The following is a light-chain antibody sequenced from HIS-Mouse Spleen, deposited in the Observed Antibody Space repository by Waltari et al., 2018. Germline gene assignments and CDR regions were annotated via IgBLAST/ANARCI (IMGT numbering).Light chain of an antibody. CDR2: EDS. J-gene: IGLJ2*01. Sequence: SYELTQPPSVSVSPGHTARITCPGAAFPKKYPYLYQQKSGQAPVLVIDEDSKRPSGIPERFSGSSSGTMATLTISGAQVEDEADYYCYSTDSSGNHRVFGGGTKLTVL. V-gene: IGLV3-10*01. CDR1: AFPKKY. CDR3: YSTDSSGNHRV.